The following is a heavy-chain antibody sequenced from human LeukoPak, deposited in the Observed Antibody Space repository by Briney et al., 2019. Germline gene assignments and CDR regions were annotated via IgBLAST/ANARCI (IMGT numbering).Heavy chain of an antibody. CDR2: IYHSGST. J-gene: IGHJ4*02. D-gene: IGHD6-19*01. Sequence: SQTLSLTCAVSGGSISSGGYSWSWIRQPPGKGLEWIGYIYHSGSTYYNPSLKSRVTISVDRSKNQFSLKLSPVTAADTAVYYCARADGQWLGKIDYWGQGTLVTVSS. CDR3: ARADGQWLGKIDY. CDR1: GGSISSGGYS. V-gene: IGHV4-30-2*01.